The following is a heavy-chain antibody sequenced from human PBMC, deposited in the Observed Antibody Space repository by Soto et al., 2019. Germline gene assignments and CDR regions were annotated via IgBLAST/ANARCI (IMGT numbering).Heavy chain of an antibody. CDR2: ISYDGSNK. Sequence: GGSLRLSCAASGFTFSSYAMHWVRQAPGKGLEWVAVISYDGSNKYYADSVKGRFTISRDNSKNTLYLQMNSLRAEDTAVYYCANGGSYYPPFDYWGQGTLVTVSS. D-gene: IGHD1-26*01. CDR3: ANGGSYYPPFDY. CDR1: GFTFSSYA. V-gene: IGHV3-30-3*01. J-gene: IGHJ4*02.